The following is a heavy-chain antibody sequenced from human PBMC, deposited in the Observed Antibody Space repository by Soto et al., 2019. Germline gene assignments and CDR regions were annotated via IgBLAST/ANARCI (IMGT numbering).Heavy chain of an antibody. V-gene: IGHV4-31*03. D-gene: IGHD4-17*01. CDR1: GGSISSGGYY. CDR3: ARTTVVTPGLNWFDP. Sequence: SETLSLTCTVSGGSISSGGYYWSWIRQHPGKGLEWIGYIYYSGSTYYNPSLKSRVTISVDTSKNQFSLKLSSVTAADTAVYYCARTTVVTPGLNWFDPWGQGTLVTVSS. J-gene: IGHJ5*02. CDR2: IYYSGST.